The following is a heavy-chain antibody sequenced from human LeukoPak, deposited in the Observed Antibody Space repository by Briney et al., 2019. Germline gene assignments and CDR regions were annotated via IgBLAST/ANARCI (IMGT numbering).Heavy chain of an antibody. V-gene: IGHV1-2*02. CDR3: ARDLLIFGVVLRGNFDY. D-gene: IGHD3-3*01. J-gene: IGHJ4*02. Sequence: ASVKVSCKASGYTFVGYYLNWVRQAPGQGLEWMGWINPNSGDTNHAQKFQGRVTMTRDTSISTAYMELSRLRSDDTAVYYCARDLLIFGVVLRGNFDYWGQGTLVTVSS. CDR1: GYTFVGYY. CDR2: INPNSGDT.